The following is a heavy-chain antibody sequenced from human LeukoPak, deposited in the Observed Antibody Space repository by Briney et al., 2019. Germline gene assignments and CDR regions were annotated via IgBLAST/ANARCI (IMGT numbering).Heavy chain of an antibody. D-gene: IGHD6-6*01. CDR2: ISSSSSYI. Sequence: GGSLRLYCAASGFTFSSYSMNWVRQAPGKGLEWVSSISSSSSYIYYADSVKGRFTISRDNAKNSLYLQMNSLRAEDTAVYYCARDIGTPSSSGYWGQGTLVTVSS. CDR1: GFTFSSYS. CDR3: ARDIGTPSSSGY. J-gene: IGHJ4*02. V-gene: IGHV3-21*01.